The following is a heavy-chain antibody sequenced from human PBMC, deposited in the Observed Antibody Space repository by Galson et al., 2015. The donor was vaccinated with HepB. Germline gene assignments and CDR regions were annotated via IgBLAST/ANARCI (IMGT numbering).Heavy chain of an antibody. CDR2: IYSGGST. V-gene: IGHV3-53*01. D-gene: IGHD3-22*01. CDR1: GFTVSSNY. CDR3: ARDTASYYYDSSGYTTHYYYYYYMDV. J-gene: IGHJ6*03. Sequence: SLRLSCAASGFTVSSNYMSWVRQAPGKGLEWVSVIYSGGSTYYADSVKGRFTISRDNSKNTLYLQMNSLRAEDTAVYYCARDTASYYYDSSGYTTHYYYYYYMDVWGKGTTVTVSS.